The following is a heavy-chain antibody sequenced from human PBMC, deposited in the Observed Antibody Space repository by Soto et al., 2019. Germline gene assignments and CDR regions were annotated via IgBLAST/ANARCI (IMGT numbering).Heavy chain of an antibody. J-gene: IGHJ4*02. CDR3: ARGGVTLFDY. D-gene: IGHD2-21*02. V-gene: IGHV4-59*01. CDR2: IYYSGST. Sequence: QVQLQESGPGLVKPSETLSLTCTVSGGSISSYYWSWIRQPPGKGLEWIGYIYYSGSTNYNPSLKSRVTISVDTSKNQFSLKLSSVTAADTAVYYCARGGVTLFDYWGQGTLVTVSS. CDR1: GGSISSYY.